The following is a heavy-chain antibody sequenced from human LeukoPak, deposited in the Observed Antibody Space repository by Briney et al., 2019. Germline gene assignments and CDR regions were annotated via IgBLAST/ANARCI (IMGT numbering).Heavy chain of an antibody. J-gene: IGHJ3*01. CDR2: IYYSGST. CDR3: ARVPGGRTAAN. V-gene: IGHV4-61*01. CDR1: GGSVSSGSYY. D-gene: IGHD1-1*01. Sequence: PSETLSLTCTVSGGSVSSGSYYWSWIRQPPGKGLEWIGYIYYSGSTNYNPSLKSRVTISVDTSKNQFSLKLSSVTAADTAVYYCARVPGGRTAANWGQGTMVTVSS.